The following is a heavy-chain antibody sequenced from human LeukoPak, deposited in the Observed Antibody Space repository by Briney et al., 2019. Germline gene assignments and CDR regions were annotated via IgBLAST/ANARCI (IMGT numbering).Heavy chain of an antibody. CDR2: INPNSGGT. CDR3: ARDYDFWSGYYENWFDP. Sequence: GASVKVSCKASGYTFTGYYMHWVRQAAGQGLEWMGWINPNSGGTNYAQKFQGRVTMTRDTSISTAYMELSRLRSDDTAVYYCARDYDFWSGYYENWFDPWGQGTLVTVSS. J-gene: IGHJ5*02. D-gene: IGHD3-3*01. V-gene: IGHV1-2*02. CDR1: GYTFTGYY.